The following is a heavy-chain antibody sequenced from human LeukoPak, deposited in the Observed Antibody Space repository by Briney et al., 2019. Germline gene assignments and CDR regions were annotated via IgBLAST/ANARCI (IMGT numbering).Heavy chain of an antibody. CDR2: ISSNGSSI. CDR3: TRGPKYSGGPA. CDR1: GFSFSKHY. Sequence: RPGGSLRLSCAASGFSFSKHYMTWIRQAPGKGLEWIAYISSNGSSIYYADSVKGRFTISRDNAKNTLHLQMNSLRAEDTSLYYCTRGPKYSGGPAWGQGTLVTVSS. V-gene: IGHV3-11*04. D-gene: IGHD5-18*01. J-gene: IGHJ4*02.